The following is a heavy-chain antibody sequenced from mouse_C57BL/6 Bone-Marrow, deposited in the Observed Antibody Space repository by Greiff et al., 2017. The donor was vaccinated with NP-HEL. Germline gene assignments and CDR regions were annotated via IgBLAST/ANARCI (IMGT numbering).Heavy chain of an antibody. D-gene: IGHD1-1*01. V-gene: IGHV10-1*01. Sequence: GGGLVQPKGSLKLSCAASGFSFNTYAMNWVRQAPGKGLEWVARIRSKSNNYATYYADSVKGRFTISRDDSESMLYLQMNNLKTEDTAMYYCVGEGSGSSYDWYFDVWGTGTTVTVSP. CDR3: VGEGSGSSYDWYFDV. CDR2: IRSKSNNYAT. CDR1: GFSFNTYA. J-gene: IGHJ1*03.